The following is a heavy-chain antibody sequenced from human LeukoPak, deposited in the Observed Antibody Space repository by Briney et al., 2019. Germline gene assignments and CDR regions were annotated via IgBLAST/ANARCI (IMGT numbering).Heavy chain of an antibody. J-gene: IGHJ6*02. CDR1: GGSISSYY. CDR2: IYYSGST. Sequence: SETLSLTCTVSGGSISSYYWSRIRQPPGKGLEWIGYIYYSGSTNYNPSLKSRVTISVDTSKNQFSLKLSSVTAADTAVYYCARYPGSGYSSYYGMDVWGQGTTVTVSS. D-gene: IGHD3-22*01. CDR3: ARYPGSGYSSYYGMDV. V-gene: IGHV4-59*01.